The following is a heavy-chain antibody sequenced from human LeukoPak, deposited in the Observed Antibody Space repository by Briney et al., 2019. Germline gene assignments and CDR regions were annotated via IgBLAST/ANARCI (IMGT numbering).Heavy chain of an antibody. CDR2: ITSSSSYI. CDR3: ARHVVAVGFDY. V-gene: IGHV3-21*01. CDR1: GFTFSSYE. J-gene: IGHJ4*02. Sequence: AGGSLRLSCAASGFTFSSYEMNWVRQAPGKGLEWVSSITSSSSYIYYADSVKGRFTISRDNAKNSLYLQMNSLRAEDTAVYYCARHVVAVGFDYWGQGTLVTVSS. D-gene: IGHD3-22*01.